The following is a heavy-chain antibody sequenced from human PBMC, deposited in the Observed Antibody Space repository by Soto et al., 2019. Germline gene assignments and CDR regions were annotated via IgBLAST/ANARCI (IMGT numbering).Heavy chain of an antibody. CDR2: IFPSGST. Sequence: QVQLQESGPGLVKPSGTLSLTCAVSLGSVSSSYWWSWVRQSPGKGLEWLGEIFPSGSTNYNPSLKSRVTISVDKSKNQFSLSLTSVTAADTAVYYCAREWGSSGYVVAGALDNWGQGTLVTVSS. J-gene: IGHJ4*02. D-gene: IGHD5-12*01. V-gene: IGHV4-4*02. CDR1: LGSVSSSYW. CDR3: AREWGSSGYVVAGALDN.